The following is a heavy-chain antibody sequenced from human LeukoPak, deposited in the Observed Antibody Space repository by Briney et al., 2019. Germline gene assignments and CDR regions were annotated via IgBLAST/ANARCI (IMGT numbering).Heavy chain of an antibody. D-gene: IGHD6-6*01. J-gene: IGHJ3*02. CDR3: ARVEYSSPSDAFDI. CDR1: GFTFSDYY. V-gene: IGHV3-11*04. Sequence: PGGSLRLSCAASGFTFSDYYMGWIRQAPGKGLEWVSYISSSGSTIYYADSVKGRFTISRDNAKNSLYLQMNSLRAEDTAVYYCARVEYSSPSDAFDIWGQGTMVTVSS. CDR2: ISSSGSTI.